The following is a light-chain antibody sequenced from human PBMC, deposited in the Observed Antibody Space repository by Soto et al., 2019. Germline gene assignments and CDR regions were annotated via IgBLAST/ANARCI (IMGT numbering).Light chain of an antibody. CDR1: QSVSNSY. CDR2: GAS. Sequence: EIVLTQSPGTLSLSPGERATLSCRASQSVSNSYIAWYQQKPGQAPRLLIYGASSRATGIPDRFIGSGSGTDFTLTISRLEPEDFAGYYCQQYGSSPWTFGQGTKVEIK. V-gene: IGKV3-20*01. CDR3: QQYGSSPWT. J-gene: IGKJ1*01.